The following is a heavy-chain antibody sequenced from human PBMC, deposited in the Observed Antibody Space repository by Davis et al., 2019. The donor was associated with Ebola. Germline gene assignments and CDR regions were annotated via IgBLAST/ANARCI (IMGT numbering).Heavy chain of an antibody. CDR2: IYHSGST. V-gene: IGHV4-34*01. CDR3: ASKGWDYDSSGLGFDY. CDR1: GGSFSGYY. D-gene: IGHD3-22*01. Sequence: MPSETLSLTCAVYGGSFSGYYWSWIRQPPGKGLEWIGEIYHSGSTNYNPSLKSRVTISVDKSKNQFSLKLSSVTAADTAVYYCASKGWDYDSSGLGFDYWGQGTLVTVSS. J-gene: IGHJ4*02.